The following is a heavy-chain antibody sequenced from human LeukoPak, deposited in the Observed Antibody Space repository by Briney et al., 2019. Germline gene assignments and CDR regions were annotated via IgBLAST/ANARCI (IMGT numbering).Heavy chain of an antibody. CDR3: ARASTTLWFGEFDY. CDR2: VYYSGNT. J-gene: IGHJ4*02. V-gene: IGHV4-59*01. Sequence: PSETLSLTCTVSGGSTNSYYWSWIRQPPGKGLEWIGNVYYSGNTNYNPSLKSRVSISVDTSKNQFSLKLSSVTAADTAVYYCARASTTLWFGEFDYWGQGTLVTVSS. CDR1: GGSTNSYY. D-gene: IGHD3-10*01.